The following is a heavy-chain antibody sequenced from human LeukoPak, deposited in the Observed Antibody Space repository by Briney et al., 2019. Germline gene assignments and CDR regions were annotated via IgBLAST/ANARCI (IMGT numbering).Heavy chain of an antibody. CDR3: ATIKGRHTAMAPGY. J-gene: IGHJ4*02. D-gene: IGHD5-18*01. CDR1: GFTFSSYS. CDR2: ISSSSSYI. V-gene: IGHV3-21*01. Sequence: PGGSLRLSCAASGFTFSSYSMNWVRQAPGKGLEWVSSISSSSSYIYYADSVKGRFTISRDNAKNSLYLQMNSLRAEDTAVYYCATIKGRHTAMAPGYWGQGTLVTVSS.